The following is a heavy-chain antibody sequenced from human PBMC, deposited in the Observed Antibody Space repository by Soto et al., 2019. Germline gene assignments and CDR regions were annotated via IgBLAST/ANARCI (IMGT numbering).Heavy chain of an antibody. CDR2: ISSGDSRT. Sequence: GGSLRLSCEASGFSFSSHWMHWVRQAPGKGLVWVSGISSGDSRTYYADSVKGRFTISRDNAKNTVYLQMDSLRAEDTAVYYCAPIYDDPKWGQGTLVTVSS. CDR1: GFSFSSHW. V-gene: IGHV3-74*01. D-gene: IGHD4-17*01. CDR3: APIYDDPK. J-gene: IGHJ4*02.